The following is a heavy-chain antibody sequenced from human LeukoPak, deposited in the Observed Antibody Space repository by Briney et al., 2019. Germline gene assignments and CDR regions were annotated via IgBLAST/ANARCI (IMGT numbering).Heavy chain of an antibody. CDR2: TYYRSKWYN. CDR1: GDSVSSNSAA. V-gene: IGHV6-1*01. D-gene: IGHD2-2*01. CDR3: ARGGGGNIVVVPAATPKYWFDP. J-gene: IGHJ5*02. Sequence: SQTLSLTCAISGDSVSSNSAAWNWVRQSPSRGLEWLGRTYYRSKWYNDYAVSVKSRITFNPDTSKNQFSLQLNSVTAADTAVYYCARGGGGNIVVVPAATPKYWFDPWGQGTLVTVSS.